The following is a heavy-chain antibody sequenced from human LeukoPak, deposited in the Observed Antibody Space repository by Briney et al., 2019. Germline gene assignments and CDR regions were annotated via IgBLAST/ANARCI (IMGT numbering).Heavy chain of an antibody. CDR1: GYTFTSYG. V-gene: IGHV1-18*01. J-gene: IGHJ4*02. CDR3: ARVILWSPYGVYYFDY. Sequence: ASVKVSCKASGYTFTSYGISWVRQAPGQGLEWMGWISAYNGNTNYAQKLQGRVTITRDTSASAAYMELSSLRSEDTAVYYCARVILWSPYGVYYFDYWGQGTLVTVSS. CDR2: ISAYNGNT. D-gene: IGHD3-10*01.